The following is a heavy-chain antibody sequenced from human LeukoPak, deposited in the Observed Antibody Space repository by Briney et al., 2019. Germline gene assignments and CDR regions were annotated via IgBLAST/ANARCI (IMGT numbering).Heavy chain of an antibody. J-gene: IGHJ6*02. Sequence: PSETLSLTCAVSGYSISSSNWWGCIRQPPGQGLEWIGYIYYSGSSYYNPSLKSRVTMSVDTSKNHFSLKLSSVTAVDTAVYYCARTMSSSHTVYGMDVWGQGTTVTVSS. D-gene: IGHD2-2*02. CDR2: IYYSGSS. CDR3: ARTMSSSHTVYGMDV. V-gene: IGHV4-28*01. CDR1: GYSISSSNW.